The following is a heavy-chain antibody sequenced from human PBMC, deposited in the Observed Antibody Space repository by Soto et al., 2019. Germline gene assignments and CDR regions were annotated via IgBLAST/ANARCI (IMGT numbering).Heavy chain of an antibody. CDR1: GFTFSRYG. CDR3: ARQGGRRTYYYYYDMDV. D-gene: IGHD3-16*01. V-gene: IGHV3-7*01. Sequence: EVQLVESGGGLVQPGGSLRLSCTASGFTFSRYGMSWVRRAPGKGLEWVANIKHDGSAKDYGDSVKGRFTISTDNTKNSVFLQMSSLGAEDTAVDYCARQGGRRTYYYYYDMDVWGQGTTVTVSS. CDR2: IKHDGSAK. J-gene: IGHJ6*02.